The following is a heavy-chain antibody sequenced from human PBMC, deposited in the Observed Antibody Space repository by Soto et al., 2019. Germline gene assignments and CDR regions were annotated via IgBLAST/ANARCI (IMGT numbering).Heavy chain of an antibody. D-gene: IGHD6-19*01. CDR1: GGTIRSPDW. J-gene: IGHJ5*02. CDR3: ARGRGRYSSGWSWFDP. Sequence: QVQLQESGPGLVEPSGTLSLTCGVSGGTIRSPDWWTRVRQPPGKGLEWIGEIFQSGSTNYTPSLESRVTISVDKSKNQFSLTLTSVTAADTAVYFCARGRGRYSSGWSWFDPWGQGILVTVSS. V-gene: IGHV4-4*02. CDR2: IFQSGST.